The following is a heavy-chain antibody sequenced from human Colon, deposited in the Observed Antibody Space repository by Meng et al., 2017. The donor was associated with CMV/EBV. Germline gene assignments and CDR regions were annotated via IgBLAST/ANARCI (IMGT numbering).Heavy chain of an antibody. CDR1: GFTVSSRY. V-gene: IGHV3-66*02. Sequence: CAAFGFTVSSRYMSWVRQAPGKGLEWVSVLYSGGRTYYADPVKGRFTISRYNSKNTLYLQMNSLRAEDTAVYYCARSRGSSGWFYPWGQGTLVTVSS. J-gene: IGHJ5*02. CDR2: LYSGGRT. CDR3: ARSRGSSGWFYP. D-gene: IGHD6-6*01.